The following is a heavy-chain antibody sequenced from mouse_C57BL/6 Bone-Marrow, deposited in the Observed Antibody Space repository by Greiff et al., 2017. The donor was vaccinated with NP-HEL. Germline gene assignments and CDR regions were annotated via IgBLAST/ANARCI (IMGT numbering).Heavy chain of an antibody. CDR3: ARQATTVVDDYAMDY. V-gene: IGHV5-9*01. D-gene: IGHD1-1*01. J-gene: IGHJ4*01. CDR2: ISGGGGNT. Sequence: EVQRVESGGGLVKPGGSLKLSCAASGFTFSSYTMSWVRQTPEKRLEWVATISGGGGNTYYPDSVKGRFTISRDNAKNTLYLQMSSLRSEYTALYYCARQATTVVDDYAMDYWGQGTSVTVSS. CDR1: GFTFSSYT.